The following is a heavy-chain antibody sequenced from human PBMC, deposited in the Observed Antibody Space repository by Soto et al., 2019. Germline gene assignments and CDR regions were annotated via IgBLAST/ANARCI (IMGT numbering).Heavy chain of an antibody. CDR3: TRDPPGTGIDY. Sequence: PGGSLRLSFAVSGFTFSSYWMHWVRQAPGKGWVWGSRMKPDGSSTSYADSFKGPFTITRDTARNTLYLQMISLRAEESAVYYCTRDPPGTGIDYWGQGTLVTSPQ. V-gene: IGHV3-74*01. J-gene: IGHJ4*02. CDR1: GFTFSSYW. CDR2: MKPDGSST. D-gene: IGHD1-1*01.